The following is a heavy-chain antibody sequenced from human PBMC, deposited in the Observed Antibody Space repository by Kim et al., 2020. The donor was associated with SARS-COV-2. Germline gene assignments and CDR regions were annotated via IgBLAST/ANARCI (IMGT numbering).Heavy chain of an antibody. J-gene: IGHJ6*04. D-gene: IGHD3-3*01. CDR1: GFTFSSYS. V-gene: IGHV3-21*01. CDR2: ISSSSSYI. Sequence: GGSLRLSCAASGFTFSSYSMNWVRQAPGKGLEWVSSISSSSSYIYYADSVKGRFTITRDNAKNSLYLQMNSLGAGDTAVDYCARDGGITIFGVVTADYGMNLGAKGTP. CDR3: ARDGGITIFGVVTADYGMNL.